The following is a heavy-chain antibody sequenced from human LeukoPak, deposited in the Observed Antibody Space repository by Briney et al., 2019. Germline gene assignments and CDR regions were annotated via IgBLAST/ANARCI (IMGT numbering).Heavy chain of an antibody. V-gene: IGHV3-48*04. Sequence: GGSLRLSCAASGFTFRNYNINWVRQAPGKGLEWVSYITGSSSTIYYADSVRGRFTISRDNAKNSLYLQMNSLRAEDTAVYYCAKDGSSSWHPHDYWGQGTLVTVSS. CDR2: ITGSSSTI. D-gene: IGHD6-13*01. J-gene: IGHJ4*02. CDR1: GFTFRNYN. CDR3: AKDGSSSWHPHDY.